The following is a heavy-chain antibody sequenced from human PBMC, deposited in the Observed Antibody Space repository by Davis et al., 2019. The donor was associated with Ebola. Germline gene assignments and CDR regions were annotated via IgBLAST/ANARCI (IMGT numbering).Heavy chain of an antibody. CDR1: GGSISSSNW. J-gene: IGHJ6*02. CDR2: INHSGST. Sequence: SETLSLTCAVSGGSISSSNWWRWVRQPPGKGLEWIGEINHSGSTNYNPSLKSRVTISVDTSKNQFSLKLSSVTAADTAVYYCARLQAHYYYYGMDVWGQGTTVTVSS. V-gene: IGHV4-4*02. CDR3: ARLQAHYYYYGMDV.